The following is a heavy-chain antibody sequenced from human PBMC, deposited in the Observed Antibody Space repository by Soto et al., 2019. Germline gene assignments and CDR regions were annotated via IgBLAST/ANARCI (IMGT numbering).Heavy chain of an antibody. CDR1: GYSFTDYH. D-gene: IGHD2-8*01. CDR3: ARGDSTDCSNGVCSFFYNHDMDV. Sequence: ASVKVSCKASGYSFTDYHIHWVRQAPGQGLEWLGRINPKSGGTSTAQKFQGWVSMTTDTSISTASMELTRLTSDDTAIYYCARGDSTDCSNGVCSFFYNHDMDVWGQGTTVTVSS. V-gene: IGHV1-2*04. J-gene: IGHJ6*02. CDR2: INPKSGGT.